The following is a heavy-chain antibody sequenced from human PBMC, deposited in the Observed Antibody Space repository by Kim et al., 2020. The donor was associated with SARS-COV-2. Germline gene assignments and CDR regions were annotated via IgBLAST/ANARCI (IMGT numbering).Heavy chain of an antibody. Sequence: SETLSLTCTVSGGSISSGSYYWSWIRQPAGKGLEWIGRIYTSGSTNYNPSLKSRVTISVDTSKNQFSLKLSSVTAADTAVYYCARSTSPSPRWFGGSILPYYFDYWGQGTLVTVSS. CDR2: IYTSGST. J-gene: IGHJ4*02. CDR1: GGSISSGSYY. V-gene: IGHV4-61*02. D-gene: IGHD3-10*01. CDR3: ARSTSPSPRWFGGSILPYYFDY.